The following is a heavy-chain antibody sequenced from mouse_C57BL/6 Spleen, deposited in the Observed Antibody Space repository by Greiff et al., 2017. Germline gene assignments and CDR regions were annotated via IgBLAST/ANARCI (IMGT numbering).Heavy chain of an antibody. Sequence: QVQLKQSGPELVKPGASVKISCKASGYAFSSSWMNWVKQRPGKGLEWIGRIYPGDGDTNYNGKFKGKATLTADKSSSTAYMQLSILTSEDSAVYFCASGDYDYDEPYWGQGTLVTVSA. V-gene: IGHV1-82*01. CDR3: ASGDYDYDEPY. D-gene: IGHD2-4*01. CDR1: GYAFSSSW. J-gene: IGHJ3*01. CDR2: IYPGDGDT.